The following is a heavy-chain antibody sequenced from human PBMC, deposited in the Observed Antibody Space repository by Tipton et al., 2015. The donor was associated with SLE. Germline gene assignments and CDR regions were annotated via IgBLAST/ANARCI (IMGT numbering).Heavy chain of an antibody. D-gene: IGHD6-13*01. CDR2: IKQDGSEK. V-gene: IGHV3-7*01. CDR1: GFTFSSYA. J-gene: IGHJ5*02. CDR3: ARPPHAAAANWFDP. Sequence: SLRLSCAASGFTFSSYAMHWVRQAPGKGLEWVANIKQDGSEKYYVGSVKGRFTISRDNAKNSLYLQMNSLRAEDTAVYYCARPPHAAAANWFDPWGQGTLVTVSS.